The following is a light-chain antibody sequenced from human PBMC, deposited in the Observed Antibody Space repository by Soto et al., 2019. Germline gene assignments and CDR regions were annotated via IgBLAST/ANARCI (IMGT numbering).Light chain of an antibody. J-gene: IGKJ1*01. V-gene: IGKV3-20*01. CDR2: GAS. CDR1: QRVTGGY. CDR3: QQYGTSPSWT. Sequence: VLTQSPGTLSLSPGERATLSCRATQRVTGGYLAWYQQKPGQAPRLLIYGASARATDIPERFSGSGSGTDFTLTISRLEPEDFAVYYCQQYGTSPSWTFGHGTKVEVK.